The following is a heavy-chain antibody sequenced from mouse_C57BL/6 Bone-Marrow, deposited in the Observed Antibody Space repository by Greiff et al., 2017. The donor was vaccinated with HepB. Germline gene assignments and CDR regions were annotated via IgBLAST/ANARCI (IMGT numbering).Heavy chain of an antibody. D-gene: IGHD1-1*01. CDR1: GYTFTSYG. CDR2: IYPRSGNT. Sequence: VKLQESGAELARPGASVKLSCKASGYTFTSYGISWVKQRTGQGLEWIGEIYPRSGNTYYNEKFKGKATLTADKSSSTAYMELRSLTSEDSAVYFCARRITTVVPSYAMDYWGQGTSVTVSS. V-gene: IGHV1-81*01. CDR3: ARRITTVVPSYAMDY. J-gene: IGHJ4*01.